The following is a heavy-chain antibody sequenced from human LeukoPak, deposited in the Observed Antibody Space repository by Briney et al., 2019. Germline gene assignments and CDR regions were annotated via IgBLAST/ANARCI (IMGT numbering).Heavy chain of an antibody. CDR1: GLTFNNYA. V-gene: IGHV3-23*01. CDR3: AKIHQNRVVVGAKGAFDI. J-gene: IGHJ3*02. Sequence: GGSPRLSCEASGLTFNNYAMHWVRQSSGKGLEWVSGIGSSGGGTYYADSVKGRFTISRDTSKDTVYLQMDSLRAEDTAIYYCAKIHQNRVVVGAKGAFDIWGQGTVVTVSS. CDR2: IGSSGGGT. D-gene: IGHD2-15*01.